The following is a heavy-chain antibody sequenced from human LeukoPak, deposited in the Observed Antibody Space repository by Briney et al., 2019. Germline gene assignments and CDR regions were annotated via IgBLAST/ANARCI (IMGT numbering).Heavy chain of an antibody. CDR2: IYHSGST. D-gene: IGHD3-10*01. V-gene: IGHV4-38-2*01. CDR3: ARVGSASDNWFDP. J-gene: IGHJ5*02. CDR1: GYSISSGYY. Sequence: SETLSLTCAVSGYSISSGYYWGWIRQPPGKGLEWIGSIYHSGSTYYNPSLKSRVTISVDTSKNQFSLKLGSVTAADTAVYYCARVGSASDNWFDPWGQGTLVTVSS.